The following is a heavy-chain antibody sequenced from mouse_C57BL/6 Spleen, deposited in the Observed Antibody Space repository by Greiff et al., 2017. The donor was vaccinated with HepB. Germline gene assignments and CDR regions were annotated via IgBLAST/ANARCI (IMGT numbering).Heavy chain of an antibody. Sequence: QVQLKESGTELVRPGASVKLSCKASGYTFTDYYINWVKQRPGQGLEWIARIYPGSGNTYYNEKFKGKATLTAEKSSSTAYMQLSSLTSEDSAVYFCAREGGYDYYAMDYWGQGTSVTVSS. V-gene: IGHV1-76*01. D-gene: IGHD2-2*01. CDR1: GYTFTDYY. CDR3: AREGGYDYYAMDY. CDR2: IYPGSGNT. J-gene: IGHJ4*01.